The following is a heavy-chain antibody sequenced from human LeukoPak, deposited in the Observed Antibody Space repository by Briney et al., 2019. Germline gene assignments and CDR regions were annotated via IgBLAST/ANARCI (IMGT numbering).Heavy chain of an antibody. CDR3: ARANYYDSSAPDY. Sequence: PSQTLSLTCTVSGGSISSGSYYWSWIRQPAGKGLEWIGRIYTSGSTNYSPSLKSRVTISVDTSKNQFSLKLSSVTAADTAVYYCARANYYDSSAPDYWGQGTLVTVSS. J-gene: IGHJ4*02. V-gene: IGHV4-61*02. D-gene: IGHD3-22*01. CDR2: IYTSGST. CDR1: GGSISSGSYY.